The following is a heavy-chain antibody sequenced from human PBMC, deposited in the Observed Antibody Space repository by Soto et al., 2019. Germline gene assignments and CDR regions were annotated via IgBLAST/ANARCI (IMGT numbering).Heavy chain of an antibody. CDR3: ARGRPYYDFWGGVMQPTPFDY. D-gene: IGHD3-3*01. J-gene: IGHJ4*02. Sequence: GGSLRLSCATSGFIFTDYWMNWVRRAPGKGLEWVANIKQDGSEKNYVDSVKGRFTISRDNAKNSLYLQMNSLRSEDTAIYYCARGRPYYDFWGGVMQPTPFDYWGQGALVTVSS. CDR2: IKQDGSEK. CDR1: GFIFTDYW. V-gene: IGHV3-7*03.